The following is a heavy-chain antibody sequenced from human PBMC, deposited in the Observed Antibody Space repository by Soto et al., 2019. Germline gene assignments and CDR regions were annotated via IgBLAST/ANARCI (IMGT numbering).Heavy chain of an antibody. J-gene: IGHJ6*02. Sequence: ETLSLTCAVYVGSFSGYYWSWIRQRPGKGLEWIGEINHIGSTNYNPSLKSRVTISVDTSKNQFSLKLSSVTAADTAVYYCARAHGITIFGVVIEYYYYGMDVWGQGTTVTVSS. CDR1: VGSFSGYY. D-gene: IGHD3-3*01. CDR2: INHIGST. CDR3: ARAHGITIFGVVIEYYYYGMDV. V-gene: IGHV4-34*01.